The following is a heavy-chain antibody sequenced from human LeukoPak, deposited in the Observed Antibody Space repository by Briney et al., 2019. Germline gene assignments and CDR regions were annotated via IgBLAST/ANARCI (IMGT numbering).Heavy chain of an antibody. CDR1: GFTLSSYW. Sequence: AGGSLRLSCAASGFTLSSYWMHWVRQAPGKGLVWVSRINSDGSSTNYADSVKGRFTISRDNAKNTLYLEMNSLRAEDTAVYYCARGGTYSRSPLDYWGQGTLVTVSS. CDR3: ARGGTYSRSPLDY. J-gene: IGHJ4*02. CDR2: INSDGSST. D-gene: IGHD6-13*01. V-gene: IGHV3-74*01.